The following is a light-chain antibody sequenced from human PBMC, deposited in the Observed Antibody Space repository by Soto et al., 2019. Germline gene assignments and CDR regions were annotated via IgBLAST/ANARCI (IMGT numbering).Light chain of an antibody. J-gene: IGKJ1*01. Sequence: DIQMTQSPSTLSASVGDRVTITCRASQSISSWLAWYQQKPGKAPKLLIYDASSLESGVPSRFSGSGSGTEFTLTISSLQPDDFATHYCQPYNSYSWTFGQGTKVDIK. CDR3: QPYNSYSWT. CDR2: DAS. V-gene: IGKV1-5*01. CDR1: QSISSW.